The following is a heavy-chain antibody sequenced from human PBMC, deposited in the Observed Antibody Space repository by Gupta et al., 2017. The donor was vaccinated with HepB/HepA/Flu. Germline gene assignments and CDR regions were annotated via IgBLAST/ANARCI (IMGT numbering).Heavy chain of an antibody. CDR2: MNPHNEKT. CDR3: ARLSSFYDNTGYYWTDI. V-gene: IGHV1-8*01. Sequence: QVQLVQSGAEVKRPGASVKVSCKASGYTFPNNNITWVRQAIGQGLEWMGWMNPHNEKTTYPQTFQGRVTMTRDISINTTYMELSSLRSDDTAVYFCARLSSFYDNTGYYWTDIWGQGALVTVSS. J-gene: IGHJ4*02. CDR1: GYTFPNNN. D-gene: IGHD3-22*01.